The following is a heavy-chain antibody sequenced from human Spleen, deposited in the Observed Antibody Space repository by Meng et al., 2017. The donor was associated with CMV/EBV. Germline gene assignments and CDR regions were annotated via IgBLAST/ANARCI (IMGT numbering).Heavy chain of an antibody. CDR2: ISSSSSSI. V-gene: IGHV3-48*04. J-gene: IGHJ6*02. CDR1: GFSFSNYS. D-gene: IGHD3-3*01. CDR3: ARVDVLRILEWLPHHVMDV. Sequence: GESLKISCAASGFSFSNYSMNWVRQAPGKGLEWVSYISSSSSSIYYADSVKGRFTFSRDNAKNSLYLQMNSLRAEDTAVYYCARVDVLRILEWLPHHVMDVWGQGTTVTVSS.